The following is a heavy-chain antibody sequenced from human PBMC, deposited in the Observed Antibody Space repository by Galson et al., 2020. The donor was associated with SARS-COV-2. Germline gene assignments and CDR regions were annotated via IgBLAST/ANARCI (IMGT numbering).Heavy chain of an antibody. CDR2: ISSSSSTI. J-gene: IGHJ6*02. CDR1: GFTFSSYS. D-gene: IGHD6-13*01. CDR3: AGGYSSSGLLTSSYYYGMDV. Sequence: GESLKISCAASGFTFSSYSMNWVRQAPGKGLEWVSYISSSSSTIYYADSVKGRFTISRDNAKNSLYLQMNSLRDEDTAVYYCAGGYSSSGLLTSSYYYGMDVWGQGTTVTVSS. V-gene: IGHV3-48*02.